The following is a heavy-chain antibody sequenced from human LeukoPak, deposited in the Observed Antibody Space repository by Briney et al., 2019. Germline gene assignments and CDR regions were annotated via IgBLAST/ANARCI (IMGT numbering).Heavy chain of an antibody. Sequence: SETLSLTCAVYGGSLSGYYWSWICQPPGKGLEWIGEINHSGSTNYNPSLKSRVTISVDTSKNQFSLKLSSVTAADTAVYYCARRLLWFGECFDYWGQGTLVTVSS. CDR3: ARRLLWFGECFDY. V-gene: IGHV4-34*01. CDR1: GGSLSGYY. D-gene: IGHD3-10*01. CDR2: INHSGST. J-gene: IGHJ4*02.